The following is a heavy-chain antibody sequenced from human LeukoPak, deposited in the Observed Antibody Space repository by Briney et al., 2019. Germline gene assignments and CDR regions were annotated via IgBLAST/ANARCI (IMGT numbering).Heavy chain of an antibody. J-gene: IGHJ4*02. CDR3: ARGHFGLDN. V-gene: IGHV3-11*01. CDR2: VSPSDDTM. D-gene: IGHD3-3*01. CDR1: GFTFSDWY. Sequence: GGSLRLSCAASGFTFSDWYMSWIRQTPAKGLEWVSYVSPSDDTMYYADSVRGRFTISRDNAKRSLYLQMNNLRAEDTAVYCCARGHFGLDNWGQGTLVTVSS.